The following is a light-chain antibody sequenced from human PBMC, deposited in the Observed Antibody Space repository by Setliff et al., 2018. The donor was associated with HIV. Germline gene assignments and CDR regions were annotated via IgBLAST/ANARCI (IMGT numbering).Light chain of an antibody. V-gene: IGLV2-14*03. CDR3: SSCTTITTHV. Sequence: QSALTQPASVSGSPGQSITISCTGTSYDIGYKNCVSWYQQHPGKAPKLIIFDVSNRPSGISDRFSGSKSGNTASLAISGLQAEDEADYYCSSCTTITTHVFGPGTKVTVL. J-gene: IGLJ1*01. CDR2: DVS. CDR1: SYDIGYKNC.